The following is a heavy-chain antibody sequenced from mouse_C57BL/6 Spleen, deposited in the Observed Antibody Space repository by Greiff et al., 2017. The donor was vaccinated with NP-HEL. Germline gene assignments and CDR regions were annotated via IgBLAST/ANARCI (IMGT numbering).Heavy chain of an antibody. J-gene: IGHJ2*01. V-gene: IGHV1-64*01. D-gene: IGHD1-1*01. Sequence: QVQLQQPGAELVKPGASVKLSCKASGYTFTSYWMHWVKQRPGQGLEWIGMIHPNSGSTNYNEKFKSKATLTVDKSSSTAYMQLSSLTSEDSAVYYCASDYYGTPYYFDDWGQGTTLTVSS. CDR2: IHPNSGST. CDR3: ASDYYGTPYYFDD. CDR1: GYTFTSYW.